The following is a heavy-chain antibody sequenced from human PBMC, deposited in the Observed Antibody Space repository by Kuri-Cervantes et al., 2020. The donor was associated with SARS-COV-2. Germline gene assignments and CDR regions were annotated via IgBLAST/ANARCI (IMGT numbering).Heavy chain of an antibody. V-gene: IGHV4-59*01. CDR1: GGSISSYY. CDR2: IYYSGST. D-gene: IGHD4-11*01. CDR3: ARDGDYSNYGMYYFDY. J-gene: IGHJ4*02. Sequence: ESLKISCTVSGGSISSYYWSWIRQPPGKGLEWIGYIYYSGSTNYNPSLKSRVTISVDTSKNQFSLKLSSVTAADTAVYYCARDGDYSNYGMYYFDYWGQGTLVTVSS.